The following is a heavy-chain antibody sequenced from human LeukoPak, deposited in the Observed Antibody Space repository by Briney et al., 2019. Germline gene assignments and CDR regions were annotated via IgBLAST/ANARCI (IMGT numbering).Heavy chain of an antibody. CDR3: ARVKGAWQWLVRRGWFDP. CDR2: INPNSGGT. D-gene: IGHD6-19*01. CDR1: GYTFTGYY. Sequence: WASVKVSCKASGYTFTGYYMHWVRQAPGQGLEWMGWINPNSGGTNYAQKLQGRVTMTRDTSISTAYMELSRLRSDDTAVYYCARVKGAWQWLVRRGWFDPWGQGTLVTVSS. V-gene: IGHV1-2*02. J-gene: IGHJ5*02.